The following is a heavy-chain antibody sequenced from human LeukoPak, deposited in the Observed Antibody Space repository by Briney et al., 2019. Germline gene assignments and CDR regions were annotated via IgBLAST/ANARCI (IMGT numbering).Heavy chain of an antibody. V-gene: IGHV1-69*02. CDR2: IIPILGIA. Sequence: SVKVSCKASGGTFSSYTISWVRQAPGQGLEWMGRIIPILGIANYAQKFQGRVTITADKSTSTAYMELSSLRSEDTAVYYCASDPAGAAGETLFDYWGQGTLVTVSS. J-gene: IGHJ4*02. CDR1: GGTFSSYT. D-gene: IGHD1-26*01. CDR3: ASDPAGAAGETLFDY.